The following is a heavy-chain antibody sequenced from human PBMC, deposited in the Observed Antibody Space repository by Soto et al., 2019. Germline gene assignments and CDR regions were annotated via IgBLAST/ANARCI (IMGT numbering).Heavy chain of an antibody. Sequence: NPGGSLRLSCAASGFTFSDYYMSWIRQAPGKGLEWVSHISSRSSYTNYADSVKGRFTISRDNAKNTLYLQMNRLRADDTAVYYCARDHSLGGYSYGKSDCWGQGTLVTVSS. V-gene: IGHV3-11*06. CDR2: ISSRSSYT. J-gene: IGHJ4*02. CDR3: ARDHSLGGYSYGKSDC. D-gene: IGHD5-18*01. CDR1: GFTFSDYY.